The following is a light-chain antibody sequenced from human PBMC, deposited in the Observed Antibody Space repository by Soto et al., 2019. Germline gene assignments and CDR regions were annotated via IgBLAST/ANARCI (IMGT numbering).Light chain of an antibody. Sequence: QSALTQPASVSGSPGQSITISCTGTSSDVGSYNLVSWYQQHPGKAPKLMIYEGSKRPSGVSNRFSGSKSGNTASLTISGLQAEDEADYYCCSYAGSSTFWVFGGGTKVNVL. CDR2: EGS. CDR3: CSYAGSSTFWV. V-gene: IGLV2-23*03. CDR1: SSDVGSYNL. J-gene: IGLJ3*02.